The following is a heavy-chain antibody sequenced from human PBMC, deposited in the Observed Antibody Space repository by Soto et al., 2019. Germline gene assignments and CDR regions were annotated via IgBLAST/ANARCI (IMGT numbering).Heavy chain of an antibody. Sequence: QVQLVQSGAEVREPRASVKVSCKASGYSFTSLDINWVRQTAGQGLEWMGWMQPSTGRTGYAQKFQGRVTMTRDTSINTAYMELTTLTSDDTAFYYCARGVSAGVYYWGQGTLVTVSS. CDR1: GYSFTSLD. D-gene: IGHD3-10*01. CDR3: ARGVSAGVYY. CDR2: MQPSTGRT. J-gene: IGHJ4*02. V-gene: IGHV1-8*01.